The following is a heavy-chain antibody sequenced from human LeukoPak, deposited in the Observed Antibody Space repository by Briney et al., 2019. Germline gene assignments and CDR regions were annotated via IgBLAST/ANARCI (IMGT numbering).Heavy chain of an antibody. J-gene: IGHJ6*02. CDR3: ARDQTVTTDYYYYYGTDV. CDR2: IKQDGSEK. D-gene: IGHD4-17*01. V-gene: IGHV3-7*01. Sequence: PGGSLRLSCAASRFTFSSYWVSWVRQAPGKGPEWVANIKQDGSEKYYVDSVKGRFTISRDNAKNSLYLQMNSLRAEDTAVYYSARDQTVTTDYYYYYGTDVWGQGTTVTVSS. CDR1: RFTFSSYW.